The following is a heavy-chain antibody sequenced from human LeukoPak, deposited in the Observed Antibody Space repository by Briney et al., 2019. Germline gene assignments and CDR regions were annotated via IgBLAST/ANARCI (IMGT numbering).Heavy chain of an antibody. D-gene: IGHD4/OR15-4a*01. Sequence: GESLRLSCAASGFTFSDHYMSWIRQAPGKGLEWVSYIGDSGTPIYYADSVKGRFTVSRDNAKNSLFLQMDSLRAEDTAVYYCARDRRPSVYGGLDNWGQGTLVTVSS. CDR1: GFTFSDHY. J-gene: IGHJ4*02. CDR3: ARDRRPSVYGGLDN. CDR2: IGDSGTPI. V-gene: IGHV3-11*04.